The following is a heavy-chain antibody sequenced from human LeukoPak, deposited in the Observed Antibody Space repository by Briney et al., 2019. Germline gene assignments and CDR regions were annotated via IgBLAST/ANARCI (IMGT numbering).Heavy chain of an antibody. J-gene: IGHJ4*02. CDR2: VSYDGSEK. Sequence: GGSLTLSCAASGFSFSIPAMHWVRQAPGKGLQWVAVVSYDGSEKYYADSVKGRFTISRDNSKNTLYLQMNSMRTEDTAVYYWARKQMDSSSPFDYWGQGTLVTVSS. CDR1: GFSFSIPA. CDR3: ARKQMDSSSPFDY. V-gene: IGHV3-30*07. D-gene: IGHD6-13*01.